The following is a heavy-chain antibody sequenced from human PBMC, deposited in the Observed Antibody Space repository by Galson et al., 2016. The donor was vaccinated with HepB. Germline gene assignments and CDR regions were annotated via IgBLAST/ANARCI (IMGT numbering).Heavy chain of an antibody. CDR2: ISDSGGST. J-gene: IGHJ4*02. Sequence: SLRLSCAASGSTFGSYTMNWVRQAPGKGLEWVSAISDSGGSTYYADSVEGRFAISGDNSKNTLYLQMNSLRAEDTALYYCVNPPGYYDGYLDHWGQGTLVTVSS. V-gene: IGHV3-23*01. CDR3: VNPPGYYDGYLDH. D-gene: IGHD3-22*01. CDR1: GSTFGSYT.